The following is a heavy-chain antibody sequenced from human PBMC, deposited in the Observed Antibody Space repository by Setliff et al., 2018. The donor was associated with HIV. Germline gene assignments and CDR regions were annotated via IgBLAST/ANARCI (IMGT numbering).Heavy chain of an antibody. CDR3: ARDNYDDYSRVQMDV. Sequence: ASVKVSCKASGYTFTSYGISWVRQAPGQGLEWMGWISAYNGNTNYEQKFQGRVTMTTDTSTSTAYMELRSLRSDDTAIYYCARDNYDDYSRVQMDVWGKGTTVTVSS. CDR2: ISAYNGNT. J-gene: IGHJ6*04. CDR1: GYTFTSYG. D-gene: IGHD4-17*01. V-gene: IGHV1-18*01.